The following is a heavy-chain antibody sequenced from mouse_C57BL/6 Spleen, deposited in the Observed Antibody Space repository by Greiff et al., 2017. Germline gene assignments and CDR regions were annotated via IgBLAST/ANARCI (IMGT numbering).Heavy chain of an antibody. D-gene: IGHD1-1*01. V-gene: IGHV1-9*01. CDR1: GYTFTGYW. J-gene: IGHJ2*01. CDR2: ILHGSGST. CDR3: ARGDTTVVGEGYFDY. Sequence: VQLQQSGAELMKPGASVKLSCKATGYTFTGYWIEWVKQRPGHGLEWIGEILHGSGSTNYNEKFKGKATFTANTSSNTAHMQLSSLTTEDSAIYYCARGDTTVVGEGYFDYWGQGTTLTVSS.